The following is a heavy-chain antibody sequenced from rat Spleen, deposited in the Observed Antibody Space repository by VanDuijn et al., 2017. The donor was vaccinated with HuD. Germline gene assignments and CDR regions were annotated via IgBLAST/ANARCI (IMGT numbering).Heavy chain of an antibody. CDR1: GFTYSDYV. D-gene: IGHD1-9*01. Sequence: EVQLVESGGGLVQPGGSLKLSCAASGFTYSDYVMAWVRQAPPKGLEWVASITTAGCTTYYPDSVKGRFTISRDNAKSTLYLKMDSLRSEDTATYYCTTETYFGYNYHHYWGQGVMVTVSS. J-gene: IGHJ2*01. CDR3: TTETYFGYNYHHY. V-gene: IGHV5-27*01. CDR2: ITTAGCTT.